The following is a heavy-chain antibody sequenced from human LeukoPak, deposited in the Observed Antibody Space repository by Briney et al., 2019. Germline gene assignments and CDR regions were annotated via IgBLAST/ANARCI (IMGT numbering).Heavy chain of an antibody. CDR1: GYSISSGSY. Sequence: SETLSLTCTVSGYSISSGSYWGWIRQPPGKGLEWIGSIYHGGSTYYNPSLKSRVTISVDTSKNQFSLKLGSVTAADTAVYYCASPLGYCSGGSCGPNAFDIWGQGTMVTVSS. V-gene: IGHV4-38-2*02. D-gene: IGHD2-15*01. J-gene: IGHJ3*02. CDR3: ASPLGYCSGGSCGPNAFDI. CDR2: IYHGGST.